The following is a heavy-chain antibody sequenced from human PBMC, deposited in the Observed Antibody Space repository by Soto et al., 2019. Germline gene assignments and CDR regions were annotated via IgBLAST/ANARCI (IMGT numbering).Heavy chain of an antibody. Sequence: GESLKISCAASGFTFSSYGMHWVRQAPGKGLEWVAVISYDGSNKYYADSVKGRFTISRDNSKNTLYLQMNSLRPDDTAVYYCAKDWDVSSYYFDYWGQGTLVTVSS. D-gene: IGHD6-6*01. V-gene: IGHV3-30*18. CDR1: GFTFSSYG. J-gene: IGHJ4*02. CDR3: AKDWDVSSYYFDY. CDR2: ISYDGSNK.